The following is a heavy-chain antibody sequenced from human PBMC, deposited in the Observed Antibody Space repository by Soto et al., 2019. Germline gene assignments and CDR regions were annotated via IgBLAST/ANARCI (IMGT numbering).Heavy chain of an antibody. CDR2: IYYSGRT. J-gene: IGHJ3*02. Sequence: SATLSLTCTVSGGSVSSGSSYWSWIRQPPGKGLEWLGYIYYSGRTNYNPALNSRVAISVDTCKSQFSLKLSFVTAADTAEYYSASYWNSDAFDIWVQWRMVTVS. CDR3: ASYWNSDAFDI. D-gene: IGHD1-7*01. CDR1: GGSVSSGSSY. V-gene: IGHV4-61*01.